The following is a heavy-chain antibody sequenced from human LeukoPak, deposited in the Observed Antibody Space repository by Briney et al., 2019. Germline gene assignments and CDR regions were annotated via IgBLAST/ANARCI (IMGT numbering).Heavy chain of an antibody. D-gene: IGHD3-16*01. J-gene: IGHJ4*02. CDR2: MSISTSTFI. CDR1: GFSFSKYS. Sequence: GGSLRLSCVASGFSFSKYSMNWVRQAPGKGLEWVSSMSISTSTFIYYADSVKGRFTISRDNAKNTLYLQMNSLRDEDTAVYYCAKDWGITVMPRGEWGQGTLVTVSS. CDR3: AKDWGITVMPRGE. V-gene: IGHV3-21*04.